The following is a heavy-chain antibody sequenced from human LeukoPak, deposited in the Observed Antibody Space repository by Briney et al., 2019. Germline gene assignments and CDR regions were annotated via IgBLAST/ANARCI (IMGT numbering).Heavy chain of an antibody. D-gene: IGHD6-25*01. V-gene: IGHV3-13*01. CDR2: IGTAGVT. CDR1: GFTFSSYD. Sequence: GGSLRLSCAASGFTFSSYDMHWVRQATGKGLEWVSAIGTAGVTYYPGSVKGRFTISRENAKNSLYLQMNSLRAGDTAVYYCARDFSGVGMDVWGQGTTVTVSS. CDR3: ARDFSGVGMDV. J-gene: IGHJ6*02.